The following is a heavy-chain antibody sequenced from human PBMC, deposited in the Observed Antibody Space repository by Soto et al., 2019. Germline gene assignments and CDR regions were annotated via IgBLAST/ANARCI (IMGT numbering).Heavy chain of an antibody. CDR3: ARQCFRIAAAANDAFDI. CDR1: GYSFTSYW. CDR2: IYPGDSDT. D-gene: IGHD6-13*01. Sequence: GESLKISCKGSGYSFTSYWIGWVRQMPGKGLEWMGIIYPGDSDTRYSQSFQGQVTISADKSISTAYLQWSSLKASDTAMYYCARQCFRIAAAANDAFDIWGQGTMVTVSS. V-gene: IGHV5-51*01. J-gene: IGHJ3*02.